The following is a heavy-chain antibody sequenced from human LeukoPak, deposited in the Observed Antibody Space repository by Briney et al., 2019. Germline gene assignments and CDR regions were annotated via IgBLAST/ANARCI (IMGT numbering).Heavy chain of an antibody. CDR2: INPNSGGT. V-gene: IGHV1-2*02. CDR3: ARVAGGYSGYDYNY. J-gene: IGHJ4*02. D-gene: IGHD5-12*01. CDR1: GYTFTGYY. Sequence: GASVNVSCKASGYTFTGYYMHWVRQAPGQGLEWMGWINPNSGGTNYAQKFQGRVTMTRDTSISTAYMELSRLRSDDTAVYYCARVAGGYSGYDYNYWGQGTLVTVSS.